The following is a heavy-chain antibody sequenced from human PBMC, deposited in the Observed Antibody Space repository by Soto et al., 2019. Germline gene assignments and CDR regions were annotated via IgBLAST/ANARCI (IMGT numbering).Heavy chain of an antibody. Sequence: EVQLVESGGGLVQPGGSLRLSCAGSALTASKNYMSWVRQPPGKGLEWVSGIYSGGTTYYADSVKDRFSISRDNSKSTLYLQMDNLRAGDTAVYYCARGGSGSDWDYYGMDVWGQGTTGTVSS. J-gene: IGHJ6*02. D-gene: IGHD3-10*01. CDR2: IYSGGTT. V-gene: IGHV3-66*01. CDR1: ALTASKNY. CDR3: ARGGSGSDWDYYGMDV.